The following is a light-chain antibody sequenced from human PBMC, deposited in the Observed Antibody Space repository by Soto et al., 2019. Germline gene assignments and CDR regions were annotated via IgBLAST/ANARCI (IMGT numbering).Light chain of an antibody. CDR2: EVS. Sequence: QSVLTQPASVSGSPGQSITISCTGTSSDVGASNYVSWYQQHPGKVPKLIIYEVSNRPSGVSDRFSGSKSGNTASLTISGLQAEDEGDYYCNSYTTSSARVFGNGTKVTV. CDR3: NSYTTSSARV. V-gene: IGLV2-14*01. CDR1: SSDVGASNY. J-gene: IGLJ1*01.